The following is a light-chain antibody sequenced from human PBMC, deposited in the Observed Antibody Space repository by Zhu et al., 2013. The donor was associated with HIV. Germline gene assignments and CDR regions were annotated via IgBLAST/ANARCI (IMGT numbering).Light chain of an antibody. CDR2: DAS. Sequence: TQSPATLSVSPGDESHPLLQGRVGILKPNVAWYQQTPGRAPRLLVHDASMRATDVPARFIGSGSGTQFTLTISRLEPEDFAVYFCQQYATSPLTFGGGTNVEIK. J-gene: IGKJ4*01. CDR3: QQYATSPLT. CDR1: GILKPN. V-gene: IGKV3-20*01.